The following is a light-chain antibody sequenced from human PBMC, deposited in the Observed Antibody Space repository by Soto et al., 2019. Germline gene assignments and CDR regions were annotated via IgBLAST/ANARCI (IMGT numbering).Light chain of an antibody. V-gene: IGKV3-20*01. CDR1: QSISNNY. CDR2: GAS. Sequence: ENVLTQSPDILSLSPGERVTLSCRASQSISNNYLAWYQQKPGQAPRVLIYGASSRATGVPDRFSGSGSGTDFTLTISRLQPEDFALYYCQQYGRSLPTFGRGTKLEIK. CDR3: QQYGRSLPT. J-gene: IGKJ2*01.